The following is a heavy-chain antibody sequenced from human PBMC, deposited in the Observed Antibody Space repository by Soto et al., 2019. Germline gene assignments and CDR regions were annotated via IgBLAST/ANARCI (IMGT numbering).Heavy chain of an antibody. CDR2: IYHSGST. J-gene: IGHJ4*02. CDR3: ARGSPVLLWFGEQWVFDY. Sequence: SETLSLTCAVSGGSISSSNWWSWVRQPPGKGLEWIGEIYHSGSTNYNPSLKSRVTISVDKSKNQFSLKLSSVTAADTAVYYCARGSPVLLWFGEQWVFDYWGQGTLVTVSS. D-gene: IGHD3-10*01. V-gene: IGHV4-4*02. CDR1: GGSISSSNW.